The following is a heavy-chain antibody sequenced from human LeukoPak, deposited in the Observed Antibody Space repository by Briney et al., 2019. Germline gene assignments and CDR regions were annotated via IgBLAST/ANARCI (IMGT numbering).Heavy chain of an antibody. V-gene: IGHV3-7*01. J-gene: IGHJ5*02. D-gene: IGHD6-19*01. CDR1: GFTFSNYA. CDR2: IKEDESIK. Sequence: PGGSLRLSCAASGFTFSNYAMTWVRQAPGKGLEWVANIKEDESIKNYVDSVKGRFTISRDNAKRSLYLQMNSLRVEDTAVYYCARVRCCEGSGLIYFDPWGQGTLVTVSS. CDR3: ARVRCCEGSGLIYFDP.